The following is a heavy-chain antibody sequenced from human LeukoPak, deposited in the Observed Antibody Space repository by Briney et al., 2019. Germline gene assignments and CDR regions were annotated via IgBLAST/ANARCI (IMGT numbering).Heavy chain of an antibody. V-gene: IGHV4-34*01. CDR2: INHSGST. D-gene: IGHD2-2*02. CDR1: GGSFSGYY. Sequence: SETLSLTCAVYGGSFSGYYWSWIRQPPGKGLEWIGEINHSGSTNYNPPLKSRVTISVDTSKNQFSLKLSSVTAADTAVYYCARIGYCSSTSCYRIIDYWGQGNLVTVSS. J-gene: IGHJ4*02. CDR3: ARIGYCSSTSCYRIIDY.